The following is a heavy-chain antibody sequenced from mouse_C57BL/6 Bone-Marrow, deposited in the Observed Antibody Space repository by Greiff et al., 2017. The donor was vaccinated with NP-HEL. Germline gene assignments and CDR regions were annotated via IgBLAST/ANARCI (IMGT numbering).Heavy chain of an antibody. CDR3: ARSYGAAWFAY. J-gene: IGHJ3*01. CDR2: INPSTGGT. V-gene: IGHV1-42*01. Sequence: EVKLQQSGPELVKPGASVKISCKASGYSFTGYYMNWVKQSPEKSLEWIGEINPSTGGTTYNQKFKAKATLTVDKSSSTAYMQLKSLTSEDYAVYYCARSYGAAWFAYWGQGTLVTVSA. CDR1: GYSFTGYY. D-gene: IGHD1-1*01.